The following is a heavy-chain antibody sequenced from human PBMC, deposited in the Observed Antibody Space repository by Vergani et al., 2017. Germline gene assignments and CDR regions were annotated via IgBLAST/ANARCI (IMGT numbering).Heavy chain of an antibody. Sequence: QIQLQESGPGLVKPSETLSLTCRVSGYSISRGFYWAWIRQPPEKGLEWIGGMFHTGEASNSPSLQSRVAFSMDTSKNQFSLQLTAVTAADTAVFFCGVIMVRSPRPDNWFDSWGRGTLVTVSS. CDR1: GYSISRGFY. V-gene: IGHV4-38-2*01. J-gene: IGHJ5*01. CDR3: GVIMVRSPRPDNWFDS. D-gene: IGHD3-10*01. CDR2: MFHTGEA.